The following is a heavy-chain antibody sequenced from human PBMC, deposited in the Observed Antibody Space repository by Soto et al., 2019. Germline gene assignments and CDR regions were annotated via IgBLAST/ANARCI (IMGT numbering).Heavy chain of an antibody. V-gene: IGHV3-30*18. CDR1: GFTFSSYG. CDR2: ISYDGGNK. J-gene: IGHJ6*02. Sequence: GGSLRLSCAASGFTFSSYGMHWVRQAPGKGLEWAAVISYDGGNKYYADSVKGRFTISRDNPKNTLYLQMNSLRLEDTAVYYCAKVSGYCTSSSCSRDYYYYYGMDVWGHGTTVTVSS. D-gene: IGHD2-2*01. CDR3: AKVSGYCTSSSCSRDYYYYYGMDV.